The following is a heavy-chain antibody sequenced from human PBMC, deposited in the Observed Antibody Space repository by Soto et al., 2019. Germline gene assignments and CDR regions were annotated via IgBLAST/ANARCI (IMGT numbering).Heavy chain of an antibody. J-gene: IGHJ4*02. CDR3: AKGGTSSSIDY. CDR1: GFTFSSYA. Sequence: QVQLVESGGGVVQPGRSLRLSCAPSGFTFSSYAMHWVRQAPGKGLEWVTIISYDGSNKYYADSVKGRFTISRDNSKNSLYVQMNSLRAEDTAVDYGAKGGTSSSIDYWGQGTLVTVSS. D-gene: IGHD6-13*01. CDR2: ISYDGSNK. V-gene: IGHV3-30*18.